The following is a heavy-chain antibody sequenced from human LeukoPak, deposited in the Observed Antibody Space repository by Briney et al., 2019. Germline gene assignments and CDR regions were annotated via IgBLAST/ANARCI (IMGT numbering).Heavy chain of an antibody. Sequence: GGSLRLSCAASGFTFSSYSMNWVRQAPGKGLEWVSSISSSSSYIYYADSVKGRFTISRDNAKDSLYLQMNSLRAEDTAVYYCARDLVGMGRAFDIWGQGTMVTVSS. V-gene: IGHV3-21*01. CDR1: GFTFSSYS. D-gene: IGHD2-15*01. CDR3: ARDLVGMGRAFDI. J-gene: IGHJ3*02. CDR2: ISSSSSYI.